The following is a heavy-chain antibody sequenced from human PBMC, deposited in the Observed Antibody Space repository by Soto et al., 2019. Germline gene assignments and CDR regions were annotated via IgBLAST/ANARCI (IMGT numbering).Heavy chain of an antibody. CDR2: FDPEDALT. CDR3: ATALNYGSGSYFGSAYYFDL. V-gene: IGHV1-24*01. CDR1: GHRFTELS. Sequence: ASVKVSCKASGHRFTELSMHWVRQAPGKGLEWMGGFDPEDALTIYAQKFQGRVKMTEDASTDTAYLDLSGLRSDDTAVYYCATALNYGSGSYFGSAYYFDLWGQGTLVTV. J-gene: IGHJ4*02. D-gene: IGHD3-10*01.